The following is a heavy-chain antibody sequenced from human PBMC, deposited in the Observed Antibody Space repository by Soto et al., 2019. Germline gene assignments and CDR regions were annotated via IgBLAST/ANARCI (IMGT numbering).Heavy chain of an antibody. CDR3: AKGAWLDF. Sequence: PSETLSLTCTVSGGSISSYYWSWIRQPPGKGLEWIGYIYYSGSTNYNPSLKSRVTISVDTSKNQFSLKLSSVTAADTALYYCAKGAWLDFWGRGTLVTVSS. CDR2: IYYSGST. D-gene: IGHD5-12*01. CDR1: GGSISSYY. J-gene: IGHJ4*02. V-gene: IGHV4-59*01.